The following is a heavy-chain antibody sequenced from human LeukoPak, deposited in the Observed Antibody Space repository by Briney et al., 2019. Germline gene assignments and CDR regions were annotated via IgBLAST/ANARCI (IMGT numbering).Heavy chain of an antibody. J-gene: IGHJ4*02. CDR3: ARAGYCSGGSCYLSYFDY. V-gene: IGHV3-30*04. CDR2: ISYGGSNK. D-gene: IGHD2-15*01. CDR1: GFTFSSYA. Sequence: GRSLRLSCAASGFTFSSYAMHWVRQAPGKGLEWVAVISYGGSNKYYADSVKGRFTISRDNSKNTLYLQMNSLSAEDTAVYYCARAGYCSGGSCYLSYFDYWGQGTLVTVSS.